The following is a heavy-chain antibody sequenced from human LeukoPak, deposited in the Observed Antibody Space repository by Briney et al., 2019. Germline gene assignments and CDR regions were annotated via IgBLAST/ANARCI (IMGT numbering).Heavy chain of an antibody. Sequence: GGSLRLSCAASGFTFSIYWMSWVRQAPGKGLEWVANIKPDGSEEYYMDSVKGRFTISRDNVKNSLYLQMNSLRAEDTAVYYCAKSYYGGWGQGTLVTVSS. CDR1: GFTFSIYW. CDR2: IKPDGSEE. D-gene: IGHD3-10*01. V-gene: IGHV3-7*01. J-gene: IGHJ4*02. CDR3: AKSYYGG.